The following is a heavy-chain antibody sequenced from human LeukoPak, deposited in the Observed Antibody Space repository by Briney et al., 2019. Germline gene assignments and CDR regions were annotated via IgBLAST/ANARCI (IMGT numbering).Heavy chain of an antibody. CDR2: IDKHGNGK. J-gene: IGHJ4*02. CDR1: GFTFSISW. V-gene: IGHV3-7*01. Sequence: PGGSLRLSCVASGFTFSISWVTWVRQAPGKGQEWVANIDKHGNGKYYVDSVKGRFAISRDYATNSVFLQMNSLRAEDTSVYYCARDAGWGYYDLWGQGTPVTVSS. CDR3: ARDAGWGYYDL. D-gene: IGHD1-26*01.